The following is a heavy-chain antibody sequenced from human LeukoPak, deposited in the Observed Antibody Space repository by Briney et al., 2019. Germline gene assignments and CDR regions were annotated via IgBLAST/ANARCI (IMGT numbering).Heavy chain of an antibody. CDR2: ISGSGGST. CDR1: GFTFSSYA. CDR3: AKGGLGYCSSTSCYRLAAFDI. Sequence: GGSLRLSCAASGFTFSSYAMSWVREAPGKGLEWVSAISGSGGSTYYADSVKGRFTISRDNSQNTLYLQMNSLRAEDTAVYYCAKGGLGYCSSTSCYRLAAFDIWGQGTMVTVSS. V-gene: IGHV3-23*01. J-gene: IGHJ3*02. D-gene: IGHD2-2*01.